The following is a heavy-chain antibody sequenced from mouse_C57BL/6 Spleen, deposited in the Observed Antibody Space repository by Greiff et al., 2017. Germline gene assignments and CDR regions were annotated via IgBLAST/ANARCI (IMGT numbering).Heavy chain of an antibody. V-gene: IGHV5-16*01. CDR1: GFTFSDYY. Sequence: EVQVVESKGGLVQPGSSMKLSCTASGFTFSDYYMAWVRQVPEKGLEWVANINYDGSSTYYLDSLKSRFIISRDNAKNILYLQMSSLKSEDTATYYCARDKYYGSSWYFDVWGTGTTVTVSS. J-gene: IGHJ1*03. D-gene: IGHD1-1*01. CDR2: INYDGSST. CDR3: ARDKYYGSSWYFDV.